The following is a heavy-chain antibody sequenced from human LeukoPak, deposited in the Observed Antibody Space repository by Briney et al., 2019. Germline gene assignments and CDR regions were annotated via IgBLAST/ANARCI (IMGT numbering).Heavy chain of an antibody. CDR1: GDGVSSNSAA. CDR2: TYYRSKLYN. J-gene: IGHJ4*02. D-gene: IGHD3-16*01. CDR3: TREAVWGTSDY. Sequence: SQTLSLTCALSGDGVSSNSAAWDWSRQSPSRGFEWLGRTYYRSKLYNDYAVSVKTRITMNHDTSTHQFSLHLNSVTPEDTAVYYCTREAVWGTSDYWAQGTLVTVSS. V-gene: IGHV6-1*01.